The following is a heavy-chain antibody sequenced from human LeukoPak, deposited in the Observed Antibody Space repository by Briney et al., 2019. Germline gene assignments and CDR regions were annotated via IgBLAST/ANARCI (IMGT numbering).Heavy chain of an antibody. Sequence: PSETLPLTCTVSGGSISSYSWSWIRQPPGKGLEWIASGDYSGGTYYNPSLESRVAISADMSKNQISLQLTSVTGADTAVYYCAGERGEEYSSGWYKTNFFYNWGQGIRVTVSS. CDR3: AGERGEEYSSGWYKTNFFYN. V-gene: IGHV4-59*12. CDR1: GGSISSYS. D-gene: IGHD6-19*01. J-gene: IGHJ4*02. CDR2: GDYSGGT.